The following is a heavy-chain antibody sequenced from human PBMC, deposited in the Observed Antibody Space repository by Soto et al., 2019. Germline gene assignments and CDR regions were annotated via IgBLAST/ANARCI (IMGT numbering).Heavy chain of an antibody. CDR1: GFTFSSYA. V-gene: IGHV3-23*01. Sequence: GGSLRLSCAASGFTFSSYAMSWVRQAPGKGLEWVSAISGSGGSTYYADSVKGRFTISRDNSKNTLYLQMNSLRAEDTAVYYCATRADSSSWEPGWFDPWGQGTLVTVSS. CDR3: ATRADSSSWEPGWFDP. CDR2: ISGSGGST. D-gene: IGHD6-13*01. J-gene: IGHJ5*02.